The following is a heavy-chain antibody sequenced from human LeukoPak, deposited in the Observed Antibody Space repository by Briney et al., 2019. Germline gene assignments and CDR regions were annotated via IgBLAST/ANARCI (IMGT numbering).Heavy chain of an antibody. Sequence: GGSLRLSCAASGFTFSSYWMSWVRQAPGKGLEWVANIKQDGSEKYYVDSVKGRFTISRDNAKNSLYLQMNSLRAEDTAVYYCARVLRVRYFDRLSQADYWGQGTLVTVSS. V-gene: IGHV3-7*04. CDR2: IKQDGSEK. D-gene: IGHD3-9*01. CDR3: ARVLRVRYFDRLSQADY. CDR1: GFTFSSYW. J-gene: IGHJ4*02.